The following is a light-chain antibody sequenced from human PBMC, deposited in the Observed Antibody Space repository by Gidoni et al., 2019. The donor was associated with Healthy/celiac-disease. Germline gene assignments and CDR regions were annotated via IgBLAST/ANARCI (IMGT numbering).Light chain of an antibody. CDR1: SPNIGAGLD. CDR2: GNS. V-gene: IGLV1-40*01. J-gene: IGLJ2*01. CDR3: QSYDSSLSGPVV. Sequence: QSVLTQPPSVSAAPGQRVTISCTGSSPNIGAGLDVHWYQQLPGTAPKLPIYGNSNRPSGVPDRFSGSKSGTSASLAITGLQAEDEADYYCQSYDSSLSGPVVFGGGTKLTVL.